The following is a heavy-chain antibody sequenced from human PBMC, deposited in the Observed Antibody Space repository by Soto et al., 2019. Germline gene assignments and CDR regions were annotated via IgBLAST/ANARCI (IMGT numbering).Heavy chain of an antibody. Sequence: QLQLQESGPGLVKPSETLSLTCTVSGGSISSSSYYWGWIRQPPGKGLEWIGSIYYSGTTYYSPSLKSRVTISVDTSKNQFSLKLSSVTAADTAVYYCARRGGYSGDDTQLGFDYWGQGTLVTVSS. J-gene: IGHJ4*02. D-gene: IGHD5-12*01. CDR3: ARRGGYSGDDTQLGFDY. CDR2: IYYSGTT. CDR1: GGSISSSSYY. V-gene: IGHV4-39*01.